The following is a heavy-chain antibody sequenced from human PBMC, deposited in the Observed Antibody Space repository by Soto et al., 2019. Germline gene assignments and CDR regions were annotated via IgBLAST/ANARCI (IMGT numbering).Heavy chain of an antibody. CDR2: IYYSGST. Sequence: QLQLQESGPGLVKPSETLSLTCTVSGGSISSSSYYWGWIRQPPGKGLEWIGSIYYSGSTYYNPSLKSRVTISVDTSKNQFSLKLSSVTAADTAVYYCAREAYSSGWKYFDYWGQGTLVTVSS. CDR3: AREAYSSGWKYFDY. CDR1: GGSISSSSYY. J-gene: IGHJ4*02. V-gene: IGHV4-39*02. D-gene: IGHD6-19*01.